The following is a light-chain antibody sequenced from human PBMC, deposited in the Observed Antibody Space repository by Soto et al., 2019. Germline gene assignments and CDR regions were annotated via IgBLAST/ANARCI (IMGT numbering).Light chain of an antibody. CDR2: CSS. Sequence: EIVLTQSPGTLSLSPGERATLSCRASQDVDSNFLAWYQQRPGQAPRLLIYCSSRRATGIPDRFSGSGSGTDFTLTISRVGPEDIAVYFCHQYYSSITFGGGTQVAVK. V-gene: IGKV3-20*01. CDR1: QDVDSNF. CDR3: HQYYSSIT. J-gene: IGKJ4*01.